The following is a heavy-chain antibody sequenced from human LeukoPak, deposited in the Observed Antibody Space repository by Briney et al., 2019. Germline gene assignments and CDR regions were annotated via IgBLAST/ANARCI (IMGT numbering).Heavy chain of an antibody. V-gene: IGHV3-21*01. J-gene: IGHJ4*02. CDR3: ARDADPYYDFWSGYPEDY. Sequence: GGSLRLSCAASGFTFSSYSMNWVRKAPGKGLEWVSSISSSSSYIYYADSVKGRFTISRDNAKNSLYLQMNSLRAEDTAVYYCARDADPYYDFWSGYPEDYWGQGTLVTVSS. D-gene: IGHD3-3*01. CDR1: GFTFSSYS. CDR2: ISSSSSYI.